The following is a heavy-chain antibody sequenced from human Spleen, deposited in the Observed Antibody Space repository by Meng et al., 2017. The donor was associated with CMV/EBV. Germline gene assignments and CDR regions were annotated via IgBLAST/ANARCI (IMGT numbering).Heavy chain of an antibody. D-gene: IGHD1-26*01. V-gene: IGHV4-30-4*08. CDR2: IFYSGSA. Sequence: SETLSLTCTVSGGSISSSSYYWSWIRQPPGKGLEWIGYIFYSGSAYYNPSLKSRVTMSVDTSKNQFSLKLSSVTAADTAVYYCARGATPIPDYWGQGTLVTVSS. J-gene: IGHJ4*02. CDR1: GGSISSSSYY. CDR3: ARGATPIPDY.